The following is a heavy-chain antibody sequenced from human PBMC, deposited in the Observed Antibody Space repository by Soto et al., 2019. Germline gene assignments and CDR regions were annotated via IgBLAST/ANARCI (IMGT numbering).Heavy chain of an antibody. CDR2: IYYSGST. J-gene: IGHJ6*03. D-gene: IGHD3-3*01. V-gene: IGHV4-59*08. CDR3: ASCITIFGVVHSNYYYMDV. CDR1: GGSISSYY. Sequence: PSETLSLTCTVSGGSISSYYWSWIRQPPGKGLEWIGYIYYSGSTNYNPSLKSRVTISVDTSKNQFSLKLSSVTAADTAVYYCASCITIFGVVHSNYYYMDVWGKGTTVTVSS.